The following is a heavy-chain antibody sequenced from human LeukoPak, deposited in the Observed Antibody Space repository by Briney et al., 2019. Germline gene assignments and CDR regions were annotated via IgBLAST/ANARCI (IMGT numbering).Heavy chain of an antibody. CDR1: GFTVSSNY. J-gene: IGHJ4*02. CDR2: IYSGGST. CDR3: ARDSGYDLGDPHTEFDY. V-gene: IGHV3-53*01. Sequence: PGGSLRLSCAASGFTVSSNYMSWVRQAPGKGLEWVSVIYSGGSTYYADSVKGRFTISRDNSKNTLYLQMNSLRAEDTAVYYCARDSGYDLGDPHTEFDYWGQGTLVTVSS. D-gene: IGHD5-12*01.